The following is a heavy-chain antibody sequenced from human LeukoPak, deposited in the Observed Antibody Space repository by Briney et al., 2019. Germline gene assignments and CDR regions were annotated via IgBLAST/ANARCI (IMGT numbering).Heavy chain of an antibody. D-gene: IGHD5-12*01. Sequence: SETLSLTCTVSGGSISSSSYYWGWIRQPPGKGLEWIGSIYYSGSTYYNPSLKSRVTISVDTSKNQFSLKLSSVTAADTAVYYCGRESGNSGYDLRGVVGYWGQGTLVTVSS. J-gene: IGHJ4*02. CDR2: IYYSGST. CDR3: GRESGNSGYDLRGVVGY. V-gene: IGHV4-39*07. CDR1: GGSISSSSYY.